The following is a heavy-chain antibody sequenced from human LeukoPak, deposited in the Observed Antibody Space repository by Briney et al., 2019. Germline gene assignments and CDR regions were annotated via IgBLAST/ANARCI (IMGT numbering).Heavy chain of an antibody. CDR2: ISNDGTIQ. Sequence: GGSLRLSCAASGFAFRAYAMHWVRQAPGKGLEWLAVISNDGTIQYYADSVKGRFTISRDNSRNIMNLQTDSLRPEDTALYYCARAMVRGVIPYWGQGTLVTVSS. CDR1: GFAFRAYA. V-gene: IGHV3-30*04. CDR3: ARAMVRGVIPY. D-gene: IGHD3-10*01. J-gene: IGHJ4*02.